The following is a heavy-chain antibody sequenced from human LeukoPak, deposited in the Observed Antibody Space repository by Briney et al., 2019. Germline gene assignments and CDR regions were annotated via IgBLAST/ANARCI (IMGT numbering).Heavy chain of an antibody. J-gene: IGHJ4*02. V-gene: IGHV3-23*01. CDR1: GFTFSSYA. D-gene: IGHD3-3*01. CDR3: TKASLYDFQGYFDY. Sequence: GGSLRLSCAASGFTFSSYAMCWVRQAPGKGLEWVSAISGSGGSTYYADSVKGRFTISRDNSKNTLYLQMNSLRAEDTAVYYCTKASLYDFQGYFDYWGQGTLVTVSS. CDR2: ISGSGGST.